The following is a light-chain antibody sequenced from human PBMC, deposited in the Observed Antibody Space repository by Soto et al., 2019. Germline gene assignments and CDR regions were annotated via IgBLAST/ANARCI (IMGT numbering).Light chain of an antibody. CDR2: GAS. CDR3: QQYNNWPYT. Sequence: EIVMTQPPDTLSVSPGERATLSCRASQSVSTNLAWYQQKPGQAPRLLIYGASTRATGIPGRFSGSGSGTEFTLTISSLQSEDFAVYHCQQYNNWPYTFGQGTKLEIK. V-gene: IGKV3-15*01. CDR1: QSVSTN. J-gene: IGKJ2*01.